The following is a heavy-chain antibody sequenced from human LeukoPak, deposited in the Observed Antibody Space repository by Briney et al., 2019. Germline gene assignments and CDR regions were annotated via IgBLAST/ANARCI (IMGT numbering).Heavy chain of an antibody. CDR3: ASGPGSYRTPYYHMGV. CDR1: GFTVSSNY. V-gene: IGHV3-53*01. CDR2: IYSGGST. Sequence: PGGSLRLSCAASGFTVSSNYMSWVRQAAGKGREWVAAIYSGGSTYYADSVKGRLTISRDNYQNPLYLQMTRLRAEDTAVYYCASGPGSYRTPYYHMGVWGTGTPVTVSS. D-gene: IGHD3-10*01. J-gene: IGHJ6*03.